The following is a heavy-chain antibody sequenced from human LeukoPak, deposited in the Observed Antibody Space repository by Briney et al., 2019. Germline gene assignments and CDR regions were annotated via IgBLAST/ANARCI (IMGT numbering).Heavy chain of an antibody. J-gene: IGHJ4*02. CDR1: GFTFSSYA. CDR3: ASGAILPSFDY. V-gene: IGHV3-30*04. Sequence: PGGSLRLSCAASGFTFSSYAMHWVRQAPGKGLEWVAVISYDGSNKYYADSVKGRFTISRDNSKNTLYLQMNGLRAEDTAVYYCASGAILPSFDYWGQGTLVTVSS. D-gene: IGHD1-26*01. CDR2: ISYDGSNK.